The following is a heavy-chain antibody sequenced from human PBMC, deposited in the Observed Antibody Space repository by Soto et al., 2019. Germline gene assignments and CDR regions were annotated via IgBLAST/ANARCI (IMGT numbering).Heavy chain of an antibody. CDR1: GGTFNIYA. Sequence: QVQLVQSGVEMKKPGSSVKVSCQSSGGTFNIYALNWVRQAPGQGPEWMGDISPMFGAANYAPKFQGRVTITADEATGTSYMQLSSLTSEDTALYFCAREVQVHTPAFVYWGQGTLVTVSS. V-gene: IGHV1-69*19. J-gene: IGHJ4*02. CDR3: AREVQVHTPAFVY. CDR2: ISPMFGAA. D-gene: IGHD3-10*01.